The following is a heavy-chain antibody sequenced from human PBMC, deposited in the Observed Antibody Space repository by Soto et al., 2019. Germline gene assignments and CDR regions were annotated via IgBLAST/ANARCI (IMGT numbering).Heavy chain of an antibody. CDR1: GYSFADYA. Sequence: ASVKVSCKASGYSFADYAISWVRQAPGQGLEWMGWISTYNGNTKHAQKLQGRVTMTTDTSTSTAHMELRSLRSDDTAVYYCARDSGTYYGIDYWGQGTLVTVSS. D-gene: IGHD1-26*01. V-gene: IGHV1-18*01. J-gene: IGHJ4*02. CDR2: ISTYNGNT. CDR3: ARDSGTYYGIDY.